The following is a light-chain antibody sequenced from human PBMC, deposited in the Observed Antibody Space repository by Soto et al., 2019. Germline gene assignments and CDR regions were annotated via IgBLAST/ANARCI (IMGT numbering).Light chain of an antibody. CDR1: QSVRSNY. CDR2: GAS. CDR3: QQYGGSPYT. Sequence: EIVLTQSPGTLSLSPGERATLSCRASQSVRSNYLAWYQQKPGQAPRLLIYGASSRATGIPDRFSGTRSGTDFTLTISRLEPEDFAVYYCQQYGGSPYTFGRGTKLEIK. J-gene: IGKJ2*01. V-gene: IGKV3-20*01.